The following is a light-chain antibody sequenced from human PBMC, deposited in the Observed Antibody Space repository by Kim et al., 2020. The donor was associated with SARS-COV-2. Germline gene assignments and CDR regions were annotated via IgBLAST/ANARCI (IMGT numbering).Light chain of an antibody. CDR2: QDT. CDR1: KLGGKY. J-gene: IGLJ2*01. V-gene: IGLV3-1*01. CDR3: QAWDSSTAV. Sequence: VSPGQTASVACSGDKLGGKYVCWYQQKPGQSPVLLIYQDTKRPSGIPERFSGSNSGNSATLTISGTQALDEADYYCQAWDSSTAVFGGGTRLTVL.